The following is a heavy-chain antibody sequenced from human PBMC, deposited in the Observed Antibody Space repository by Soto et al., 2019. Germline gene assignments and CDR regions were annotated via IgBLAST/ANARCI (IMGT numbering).Heavy chain of an antibody. CDR1: GGTFNRYT. CDR2: LIPIFGTA. CDR3: ALWGFRDGNNSKYNYSGMDV. D-gene: IGHD1-1*01. Sequence: VQLVQSGAEVKKPGSSVKLSCKASGGTFNRYTISWVRQSPGQGLEWMGGLIPIFGTANYAQKLQGRVAIIADESTSAAYMELRSLRSEDTAVYYCALWGFRDGNNSKYNYSGMDVWGQGTTVTVSS. J-gene: IGHJ6*02. V-gene: IGHV1-69*01.